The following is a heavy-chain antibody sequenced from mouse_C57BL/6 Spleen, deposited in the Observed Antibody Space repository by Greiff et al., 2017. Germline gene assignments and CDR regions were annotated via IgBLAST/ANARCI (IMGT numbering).Heavy chain of an antibody. CDR2: FYPGSGSI. CDR3: ARHSTRDSSGDLCDY. CDR1: GYTFTEYT. D-gene: IGHD3-2*02. J-gene: IGHJ2*01. V-gene: IGHV1-62-2*01. Sequence: QVQLQQSGAELVKPGASVKLSCKASGYTFTEYTIHWVKQRSGQGLEWIGWFYPGSGSITYNEKFQDTATLTADKSSSTVYMEIIRLTSEDAAVYFCARHSTRDSSGDLCDYWGQGTTLTVSS.